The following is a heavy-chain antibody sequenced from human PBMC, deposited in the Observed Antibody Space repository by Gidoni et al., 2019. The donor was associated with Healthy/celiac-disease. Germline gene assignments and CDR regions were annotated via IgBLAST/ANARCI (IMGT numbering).Heavy chain of an antibody. CDR1: GGSISSTY. V-gene: IGHV4-4*07. J-gene: IGHJ6*04. CDR3: ARDGPAEYGDYSKEYYYGMDV. D-gene: IGHD4-17*01. Sequence: QVHLQQSGPGRVKPSETLSPTCTVSGGSISSTYWTWIRQTAGKGLEWIGRIYTSGRTTSNPSLKSRVTMSVDTSKKQFSLKLSSVTAADTAVYYCARDGPAEYGDYSKEYYYGMDVWGKGTTVIVSS. CDR2: IYTSGRT.